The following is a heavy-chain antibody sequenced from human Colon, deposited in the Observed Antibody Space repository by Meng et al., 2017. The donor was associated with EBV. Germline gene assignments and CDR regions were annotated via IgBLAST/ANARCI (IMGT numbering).Heavy chain of an antibody. CDR3: ARLYPPDQWLLTSDTSEY. CDR2: INHSGST. V-gene: IGHV4-34*01. D-gene: IGHD6-19*01. J-gene: IGHJ4*02. CDR1: GGSFSGHY. Sequence: QVQLQQCVSGLLKPSEALSLTCAGYGGSFSGHYWTWIRQPPGKGLEWIGEINHSGSTTYNPSLKSRVTISTDTSKNQFSLKVKSVTAADTAVYFCARLYPPDQWLLTSDTSEYWGQGTLVTVSS.